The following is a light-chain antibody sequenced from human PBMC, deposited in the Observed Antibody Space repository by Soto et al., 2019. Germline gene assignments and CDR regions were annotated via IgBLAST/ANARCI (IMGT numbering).Light chain of an antibody. CDR2: GAS. CDR1: QRVSSL. J-gene: IGKJ4*01. CDR3: QQYNTRPLT. Sequence: EVVRTQSQATLSVSPGERATLYCRASQRVSSLLALYQQKPGQAPRLLIYGASTRATGIPYRFSASGSGPEFALTISILQSGDCAVDYCQQYNTRPLTFGGGTKLEIK. V-gene: IGKV3-15*01.